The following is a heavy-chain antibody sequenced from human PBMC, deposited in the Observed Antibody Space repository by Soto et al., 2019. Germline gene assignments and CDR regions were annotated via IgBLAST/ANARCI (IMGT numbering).Heavy chain of an antibody. J-gene: IGHJ4*02. V-gene: IGHV4-31*03. Sequence: SETLSLTCSVSGASINTGGFYWSWVRQFPGKGLDWIGYGSHTGSRYLNPSLRSRITISLDTPNNQFSLRLTSVTAADTAVYYCARAKVTTESFDSWGQGSLVTVSS. CDR1: GASINTGGFY. CDR2: GSHTGSR. D-gene: IGHD4-17*01. CDR3: ARAKVTTESFDS.